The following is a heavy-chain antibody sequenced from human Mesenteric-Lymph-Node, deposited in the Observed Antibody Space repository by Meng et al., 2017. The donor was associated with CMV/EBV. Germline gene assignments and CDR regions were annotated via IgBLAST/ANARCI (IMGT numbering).Heavy chain of an antibody. Sequence: GESLKISCVVSGYTFGSYAMSWVRQAPGKGLEWVSSISGNGISTYHADSVKGRFTVSRDNSKNTLYLQMNSLRAEDTALYHCARVYCGSTSCFSYYYGMDVWGQGTTVTVSS. CDR1: GYTFGSYA. V-gene: IGHV3-23*01. CDR3: ARVYCGSTSCFSYYYGMDV. J-gene: IGHJ6*02. CDR2: ISGNGIST. D-gene: IGHD2-2*01.